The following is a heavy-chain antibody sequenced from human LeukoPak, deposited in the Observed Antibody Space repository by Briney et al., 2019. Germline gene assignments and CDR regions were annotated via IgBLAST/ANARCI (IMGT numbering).Heavy chain of an antibody. CDR2: IYPGDSDT. V-gene: IGHV5-51*01. Sequence: GESLKISCKVSGYSFSTYWIGWVRQMPGKGLEWMGIIYPGDSDTRYSPSFQDQVTISADKSISTAYLQWSSLKASDTAMYYCARRGIAVADDYWGQGTLVTVSS. D-gene: IGHD6-19*01. CDR3: ARRGIAVADDY. J-gene: IGHJ4*02. CDR1: GYSFSTYW.